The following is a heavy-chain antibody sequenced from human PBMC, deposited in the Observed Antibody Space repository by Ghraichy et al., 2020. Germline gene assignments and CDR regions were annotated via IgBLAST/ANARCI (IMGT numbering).Heavy chain of an antibody. CDR2: ISGSGGST. J-gene: IGHJ3*02. CDR3: AKPRTIAVAAADAFDI. V-gene: IGHV3-23*01. D-gene: IGHD6-19*01. Sequence: GESLNISCAASGFTFSSYAMSWVRQAPGKGLEWVSAISGSGGSTYYADSVKGRFTISRDNSKNTLYLQMNSLRAEDTAVYYCAKPRTIAVAAADAFDIWGQGTMVTVSS. CDR1: GFTFSSYA.